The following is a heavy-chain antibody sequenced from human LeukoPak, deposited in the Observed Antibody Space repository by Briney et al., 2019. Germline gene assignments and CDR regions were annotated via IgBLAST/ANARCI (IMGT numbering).Heavy chain of an antibody. CDR1: GGTFSSYA. J-gene: IGHJ4*02. CDR2: IIPIFGTA. V-gene: IGHV1-69*05. D-gene: IGHD5-24*01. Sequence: SVKVSCKASGGTFSSYAISWVRQAPGQGLEWMGGIIPIFGTANYAQKFQGRVRITTDESTSTAYMELSSLRSEDTAVYYCARDLGRDGHRGLDYWGQGTLVTVSS. CDR3: ARDLGRDGHRGLDY.